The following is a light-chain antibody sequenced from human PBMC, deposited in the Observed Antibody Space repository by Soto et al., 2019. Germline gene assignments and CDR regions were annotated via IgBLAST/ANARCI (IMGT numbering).Light chain of an antibody. Sequence: IQMTQSPSTVSASVGDRVTITCRASQSINNWLAWYQQKPGKAPKLLIYDVSSLGSGVPSRFSGSGSGAEFTLTISSLQPADFATYYCQQYNSNFGGGTRVEIK. CDR3: QQYNSN. CDR1: QSINNW. CDR2: DVS. J-gene: IGKJ4*01. V-gene: IGKV1-5*01.